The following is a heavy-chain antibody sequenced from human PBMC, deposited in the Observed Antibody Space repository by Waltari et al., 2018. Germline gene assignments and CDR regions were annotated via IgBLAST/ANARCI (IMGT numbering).Heavy chain of an antibody. J-gene: IGHJ6*03. V-gene: IGHV4-34*01. CDR3: ARADPTTVTTSAYYYMDV. D-gene: IGHD4-17*01. CDR1: GGSFSGYY. CDR2: INHSGSN. Sequence: QVQLQQWGAGLLKPSETLSLTCAVYGGSFSGYYWSWIRQPPGRGLEWIGEINHSGSNNYNPSLKSRVTISVDTSKNQFSLKRSSVTAADTAVYYCARADPTTVTTSAYYYMDVWGKGTTVTVSS.